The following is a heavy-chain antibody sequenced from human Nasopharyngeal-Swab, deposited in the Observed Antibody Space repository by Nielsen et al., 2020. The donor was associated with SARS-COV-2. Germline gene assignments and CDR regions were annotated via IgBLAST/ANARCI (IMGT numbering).Heavy chain of an antibody. D-gene: IGHD3-10*01. CDR2: ISRSDTI. CDR3: ARDHRVHGSRSYFQTYYGMDV. Sequence: GESLKISCVASKFIFSDYSMSWIRQAPGKGLEWVSYISRSDTIYYGASVRGRFTISRDNTTNSLYLQMNSLRAEDTAVYYCARDHRVHGSRSYFQTYYGMDVWGQGTTVIVSS. CDR1: KFIFSDYS. J-gene: IGHJ6*02. V-gene: IGHV3-11*01.